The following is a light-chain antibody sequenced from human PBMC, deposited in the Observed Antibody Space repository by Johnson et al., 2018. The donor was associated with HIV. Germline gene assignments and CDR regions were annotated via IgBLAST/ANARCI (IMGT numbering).Light chain of an antibody. Sequence: QSVLTQPPSVSAAPGQKVTISCSVSSSNIGNNYVSWYQQLPGTVPKLLIYENNKRPSGIPDRFSGSKSGTSASLGITGLQTGDEADYYCGTWDSSLSAGYVFGTGTKVTVL. V-gene: IGLV1-51*02. J-gene: IGLJ1*01. CDR3: GTWDSSLSAGYV. CDR1: SSNIGNNY. CDR2: ENN.